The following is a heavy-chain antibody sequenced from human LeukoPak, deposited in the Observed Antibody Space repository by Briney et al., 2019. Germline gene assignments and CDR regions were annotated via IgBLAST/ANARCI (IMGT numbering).Heavy chain of an antibody. CDR1: GFTFSSYW. V-gene: IGHV3-74*01. J-gene: IGHJ4*02. D-gene: IGHD3-10*01. Sequence: PGGSLRLSCAASGFTFSSYWMHWVRQAPGKGLVWVSRINTDGSSTSYADSVKGRFTISRDNAKNTLYLQMNSLRAEDTAVYYCAKDVRGGLSYGSGNLDYWGQGTLVTVSS. CDR3: AKDVRGGLSYGSGNLDY. CDR2: INTDGSST.